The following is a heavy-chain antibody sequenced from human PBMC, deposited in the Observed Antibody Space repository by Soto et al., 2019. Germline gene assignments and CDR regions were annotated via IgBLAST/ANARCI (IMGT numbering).Heavy chain of an antibody. CDR2: IWTDGSYE. CDR1: GFTFSRYG. CDR3: ARAGHDSSGYYYGGLDY. J-gene: IGHJ4*02. Sequence: QVQLVESGGCVAQPGGSLRLSCAASGFTFSRYGMHWVRQAPGKGLEWVAVIWTDGSYEYYADSVMGRFTISRDNSKNTLYLQMNSLRAEDTAVYYCARAGHDSSGYYYGGLDYWGPGTLVTVSS. D-gene: IGHD3-22*01. V-gene: IGHV3-33*01.